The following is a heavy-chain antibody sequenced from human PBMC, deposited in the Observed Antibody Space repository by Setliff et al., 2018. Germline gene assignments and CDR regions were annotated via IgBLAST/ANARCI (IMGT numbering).Heavy chain of an antibody. Sequence: SETLSLTCAVYGGSFSGYYWSWIRQPPGKGLEWIGEINHSGSTNYNPSLKSRVTISVDTYTNQFSLKLSSVTAADTAVDYCARAVSSGCPKEYRRGWYWATYNWFDPWGQGTLVTVSS. V-gene: IGHV4-34*01. CDR3: ARAVSSGCPKEYRRGWYWATYNWFDP. D-gene: IGHD6-19*01. CDR2: INHSGST. J-gene: IGHJ5*02. CDR1: GGSFSGYY.